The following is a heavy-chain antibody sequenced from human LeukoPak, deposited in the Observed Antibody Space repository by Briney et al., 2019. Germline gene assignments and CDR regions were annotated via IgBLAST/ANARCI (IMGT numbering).Heavy chain of an antibody. V-gene: IGHV1-2*06. CDR1: GYTFTGYY. CDR2: INPNSGGT. J-gene: IGHJ4*02. D-gene: IGHD4-17*01. CDR3: ARVAMTTVTTRGTPNGKSFVY. Sequence: ASVKVSCKASGYTFTGYYMHWVRQAPGQGLEWMGRINPNSGGTNYAQKFQGRVTMTRDTSISIAYMELSRLRSDDTAVYYCARVAMTTVTTRGTPNGKSFVYWGQGTLVTVSS.